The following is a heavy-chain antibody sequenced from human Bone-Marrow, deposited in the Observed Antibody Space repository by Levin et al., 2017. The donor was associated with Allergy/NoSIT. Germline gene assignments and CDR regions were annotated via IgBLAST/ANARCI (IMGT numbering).Heavy chain of an antibody. CDR2: ITSSSSYI. V-gene: IGHV3-21*01. J-gene: IGHJ4*02. CDR3: ARVRDGYNYGPSDY. D-gene: IGHD5-24*01. CDR1: GFIFSSYT. Sequence: TTGGSLRLSCAASGFIFSSYTMNWVRQAPGKGLEWVSSITSSSSYIYYADSVKGRFTISRDNAMHSLYLQMNSLRADDTAVYYCARVRDGYNYGPSDYWGQGTPVTVSS.